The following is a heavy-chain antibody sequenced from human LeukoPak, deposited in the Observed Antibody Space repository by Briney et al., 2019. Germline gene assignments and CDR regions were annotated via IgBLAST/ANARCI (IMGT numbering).Heavy chain of an antibody. CDR2: VHLDGRT. J-gene: IGHJ4*02. CDR1: GGSVINTNW. D-gene: IGHD7-27*01. CDR3: ARHTGGWGSFDY. Sequence: SETLSLTCGVSGGSVINTNWWTWVRQPPGKGLEWIGEVHLDGRTNYNPSLESRLTMSVDVSENQVSLKLTSVTAADTAVYYCARHTGGWGSFDYWGQGTLVTVSS. V-gene: IGHV4-4*02.